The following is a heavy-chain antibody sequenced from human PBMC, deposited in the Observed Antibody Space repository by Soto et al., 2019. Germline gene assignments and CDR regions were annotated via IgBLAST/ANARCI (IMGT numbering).Heavy chain of an antibody. CDR2: INWDGTTK. CDR1: GFKFDDYS. V-gene: IGHV3-43*01. D-gene: IGHD1-1*01. Sequence: GGSLRLSCAASGFKFDDYSMHWVRQAPGKGLEWVSLINWDGTTKYYADSVKGRFTVSRDNRKNSLYLQMNSLRTEDTAFYYCAKEMSTIYFDNWGQGALVTVSS. J-gene: IGHJ4*02. CDR3: AKEMSTIYFDN.